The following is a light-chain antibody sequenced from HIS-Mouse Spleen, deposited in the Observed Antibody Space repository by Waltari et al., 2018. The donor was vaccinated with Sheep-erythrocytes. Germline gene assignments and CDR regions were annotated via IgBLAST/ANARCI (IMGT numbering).Light chain of an antibody. CDR1: QSVSSN. J-gene: IGKJ2*01. V-gene: IGKV3-15*01. Sequence: EIVMTQSPATLSVSPGERATLSCRASQSVSSNLAWYQQKPGQAPRLLIYGASTRATGIPSRFSGSRSGTEFTLTISSMQSEDFAVYYCQQYNNWPPPYTFGQGTKLEIK. CDR2: GAS. CDR3: QQYNNWPPPYT.